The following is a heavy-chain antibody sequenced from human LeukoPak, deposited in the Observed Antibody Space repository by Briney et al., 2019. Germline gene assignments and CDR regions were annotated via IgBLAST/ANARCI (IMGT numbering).Heavy chain of an antibody. CDR2: IYYSGST. V-gene: IGHV4-31*03. CDR3: AREGFVYYDSSGYYRAFDI. Sequence: PSETLSLTCTVSGGSISSGGYSWSWIRQHPGKGLEWIGYIYYSGSTYYNPSLKSRVTISVDTSKNQFSLKLSSVTAADTAVYYCAREGFVYYDSSGYYRAFDIWGQGTMVTVSS. CDR1: GGSISSGGYS. D-gene: IGHD3-22*01. J-gene: IGHJ3*02.